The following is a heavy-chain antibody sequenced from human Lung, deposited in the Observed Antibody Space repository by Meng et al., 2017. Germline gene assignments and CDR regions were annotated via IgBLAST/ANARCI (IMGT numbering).Heavy chain of an antibody. Sequence: QVHLQQSGPGLVKTPQTPSLPCAISGDTVSSNSAAWNWIRQSPSRGLEWLGRTYYRSKWYNVYAVSVRSRITINPDTSKNQFSLQLNSVTPEDTAVYYCARSQQWLDSWGQGTLVTVSS. CDR3: ARSQQWLDS. D-gene: IGHD6-19*01. J-gene: IGHJ4*02. CDR1: GDTVSSNSAA. V-gene: IGHV6-1*01. CDR2: TYYRSKWYN.